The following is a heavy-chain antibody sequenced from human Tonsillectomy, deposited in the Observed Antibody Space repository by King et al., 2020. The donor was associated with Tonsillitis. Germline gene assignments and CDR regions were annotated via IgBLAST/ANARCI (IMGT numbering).Heavy chain of an antibody. D-gene: IGHD3-3*01. CDR1: GYSFSNYW. CDR2: IYPCDSDT. J-gene: IGHJ4*02. V-gene: IGHV5-51*01. Sequence: QLVQSGAEVKKPGESLKISCSGSGYSFSNYWIAWVRQMPGKGLEWMGMIYPCDSDTTYCPSFLGQVIISADKSINTAYLQWCRLKASDTAMYYCARSLTIFGTADCWGQGTAVTVSS. CDR3: ARSLTIFGTADC.